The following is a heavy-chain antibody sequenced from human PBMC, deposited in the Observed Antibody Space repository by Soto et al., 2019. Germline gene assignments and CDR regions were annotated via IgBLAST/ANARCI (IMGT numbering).Heavy chain of an antibody. CDR1: GFTFSSYD. Sequence: QVHLVESGGGVVQPARSLRLSCAASGFTFSSYDMHWVRQAPGKGLEWVSVTSYNGNNKYYADSVKGRFTISRDNSMNTLYLQMNSLRAEDAAVYYCAKGLRIQVWPNYDLGVWGQGTTVTVSS. D-gene: IGHD1-1*01. J-gene: IGHJ6*02. CDR2: TSYNGNNK. V-gene: IGHV3-30*18. CDR3: AKGLRIQVWPNYDLGV.